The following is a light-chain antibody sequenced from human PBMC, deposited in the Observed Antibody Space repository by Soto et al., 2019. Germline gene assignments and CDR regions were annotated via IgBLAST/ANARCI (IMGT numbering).Light chain of an antibody. Sequence: QSVLTQPASVSGSPGQSVTISCSGSDIGNYNLVSWYQHLPGRAPKLLIFEVTMRPSGISDRFSGSKSASTASLTISGLQAEDEGDYYCASHAGSRTYVFGSGTKVTV. CDR1: SDIGNYNL. CDR3: ASHAGSRTYV. CDR2: EVT. V-gene: IGLV2-23*02. J-gene: IGLJ1*01.